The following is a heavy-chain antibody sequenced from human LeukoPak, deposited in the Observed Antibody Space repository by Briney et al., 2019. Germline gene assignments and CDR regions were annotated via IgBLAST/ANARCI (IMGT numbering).Heavy chain of an antibody. Sequence: SETLSLTCTVSGGSISSYYWNWIRQPAGKGLEWIGRIYTSGSTNYNPSLKSRVTTSVDTCTNKFSLKLSSVTAADTAVYYCARRYCSSISCWWDWMDAWGQGTLVTVSS. CDR1: GGSISSYY. D-gene: IGHD2-2*01. J-gene: IGHJ5*02. CDR3: ARRYCSSISCWWDWMDA. CDR2: IYTSGST. V-gene: IGHV4-4*07.